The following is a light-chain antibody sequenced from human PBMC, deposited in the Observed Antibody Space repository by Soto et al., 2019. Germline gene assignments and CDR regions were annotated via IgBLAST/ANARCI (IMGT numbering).Light chain of an antibody. V-gene: IGKV3-11*01. CDR1: QSVSRY. J-gene: IGKJ5*01. Sequence: ESVLTQSPATLSLSPGERATLSCRASQSVSRYLAWYQQKPGQAPTLLIYDTSYRATGIPARFSGSGSGTDFTLTINSLAPEDFAVYYCQQRSNWITFGQGTRLEIK. CDR2: DTS. CDR3: QQRSNWIT.